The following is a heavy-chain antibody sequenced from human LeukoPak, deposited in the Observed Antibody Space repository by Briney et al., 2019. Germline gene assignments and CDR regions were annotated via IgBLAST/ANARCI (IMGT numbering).Heavy chain of an antibody. CDR1: GFTFSRYW. V-gene: IGHV3-7*01. J-gene: IGHJ4*02. CDR3: ARDAGKGFDY. CDR2: IKDDGRQK. Sequence: HPGGSLRLSCVASGFTFSRYWMTWVRQAPGKGLEWVANIKDDGRQKYYVDSVKGRFTISKDNTKNSVFLEMNSLRVEDTAVYYCARDAGKGFDYWGQGALVTVSS.